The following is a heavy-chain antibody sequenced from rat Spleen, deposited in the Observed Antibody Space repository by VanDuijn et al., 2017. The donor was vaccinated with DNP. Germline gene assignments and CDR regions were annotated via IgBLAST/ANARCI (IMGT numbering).Heavy chain of an antibody. J-gene: IGHJ2*01. CDR3: ATLITDYFDY. Sequence: EVKLVESGGGLVQPGRSLKLSCAASGFNFNDYWMGWVRQAPGKGLEWIGEIKKDSSTINYTPSLNDKFTISRDNAQNTLYLQMSKVGSEDTAIYYCATLITDYFDYWGQGVMVTVSS. D-gene: IGHD1-10*01. CDR1: GFNFNDYW. CDR2: IKKDSSTI. V-gene: IGHV4-2*01.